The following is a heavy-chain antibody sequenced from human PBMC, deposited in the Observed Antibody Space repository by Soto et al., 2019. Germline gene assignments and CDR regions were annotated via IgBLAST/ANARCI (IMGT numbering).Heavy chain of an antibody. Sequence: EMQLVESGGGLVKPGGSLRLSCAASGFTFSNAWMSWVRQAPGKGLEWVGRIKSKSDGGTTDYAAPVKGRFTISRDDSKNTLYLQMNSLKTEDTAVYYCTTDVSIIAYYGSGSYSYWGQGTLVTVSS. CDR3: TTDVSIIAYYGSGSYSY. J-gene: IGHJ4*02. CDR2: IKSKSDGGTT. CDR1: GFTFSNAW. D-gene: IGHD3-10*01. V-gene: IGHV3-15*01.